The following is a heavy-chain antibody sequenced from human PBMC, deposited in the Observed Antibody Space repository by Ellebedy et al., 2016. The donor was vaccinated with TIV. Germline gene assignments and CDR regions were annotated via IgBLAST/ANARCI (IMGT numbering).Heavy chain of an antibody. D-gene: IGHD3-16*01. Sequence: PGGSLRLSCAASGFTVSGNYMSWVRQAPGKGLEWVSVIFGGGSTYSADSVKGRFTISRDNSKNTLWLQMNSLRAEDTAEYYCARVRFTSWSFDLWGRGTLVTVSS. CDR3: ARVRFTSWSFDL. CDR2: IFGGGST. J-gene: IGHJ2*01. V-gene: IGHV3-53*01. CDR1: GFTVSGNY.